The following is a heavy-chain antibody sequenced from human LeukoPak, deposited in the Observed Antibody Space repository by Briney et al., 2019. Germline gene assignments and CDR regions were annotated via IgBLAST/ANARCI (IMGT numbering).Heavy chain of an antibody. J-gene: IGHJ4*02. Sequence: GGSLRLSCAASGFTFSSYSMNWVRQAPGKGLEWVSYISSSSSTIYYADSVKGRFTISRDNAKNSLYLQMNSLRDEDTAVYYCARDPGRRSYANYYFDYWGQGTLVTVSS. CDR2: ISSSSSTI. V-gene: IGHV3-48*02. CDR3: ARDPGRRSYANYYFDY. D-gene: IGHD1-26*01. CDR1: GFTFSSYS.